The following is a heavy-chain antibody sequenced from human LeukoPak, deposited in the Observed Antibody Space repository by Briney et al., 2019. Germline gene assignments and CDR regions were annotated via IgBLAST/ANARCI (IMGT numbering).Heavy chain of an antibody. CDR2: TYSGGST. CDR3: ARTATDDYGVKYYFDY. V-gene: IGHV3-66*02. Sequence: GGSLRLSCAASGFTVSSNYMSWVRQAPGKGLEWVSVTYSGGSTYYADSVKGRFTISRDNSKNTLYLQMNSLRAEDTAVYYCARTATDDYGVKYYFDYWGQGTLVTVSS. CDR1: GFTVSSNY. J-gene: IGHJ4*02. D-gene: IGHD4-23*01.